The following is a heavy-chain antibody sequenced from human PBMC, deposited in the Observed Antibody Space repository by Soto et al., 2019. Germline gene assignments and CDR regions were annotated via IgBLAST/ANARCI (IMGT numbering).Heavy chain of an antibody. V-gene: IGHV4-30-2*01. D-gene: IGHD2-15*01. CDR3: ARGGYCSGGSCYWFDP. Sequence: SETLSLTCAVSGGSISSGGYSWSWIRQPPGKGLEWIGYIYHSGSIFYTPSLKSRVTISVDRSKNQFSLNLSSVTAADTPVYYCARGGYCSGGSCYWFDPWGQGTLVTVSS. CDR1: GGSISSGGYS. CDR2: IYHSGSI. J-gene: IGHJ5*02.